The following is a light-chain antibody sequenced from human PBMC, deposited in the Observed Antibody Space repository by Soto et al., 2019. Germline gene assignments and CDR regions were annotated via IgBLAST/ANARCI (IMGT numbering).Light chain of an antibody. V-gene: IGKV1-5*03. J-gene: IGKJ1*01. CDR2: KPS. CDR3: QHYNSYSDA. CDR1: QTISSW. Sequence: DIQMTQSPSTLSGSVGDRVTITCRASQTISSWLAWYQQKPGKAPKLLIYKPSTLKSGVPSRFSGSGSGTEFTLTISSLQPDDFATYYCQHYNSYSDACGQGTKVELK.